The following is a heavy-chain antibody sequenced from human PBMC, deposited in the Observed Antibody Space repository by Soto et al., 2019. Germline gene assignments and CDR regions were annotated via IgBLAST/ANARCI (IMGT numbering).Heavy chain of an antibody. CDR2: IYYSGST. CDR3: ALGAMVLPVGY. V-gene: IGHV4-39*01. Sequence: QLQLQESGPGLVKPSETLSLTCTVSGGSISSSSYYWGWIRQPPGKGLEWIGSIYYSGSTYYNPSLKSRVTISVDTSKNQFSLKLSSVTAADTAVYYCALGAMVLPVGYWGQGTLVTVSS. D-gene: IGHD5-18*01. J-gene: IGHJ4*02. CDR1: GGSISSSSYY.